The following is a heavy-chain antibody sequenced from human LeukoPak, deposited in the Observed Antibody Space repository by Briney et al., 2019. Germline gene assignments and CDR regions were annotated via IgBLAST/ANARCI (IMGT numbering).Heavy chain of an antibody. V-gene: IGHV3-30*04. Sequence: GGSLRLSCAASGFTCTNFAMHWVRQAPGKGLEWVAVISNDERNKYYADSVKGRFTSSRDNSNSMLYLQMTSLRLEDTAVYYCARPSPPGDGYKPRDYWGPGSLVIVSS. CDR2: ISNDERNK. CDR1: GFTCTNFA. D-gene: IGHD5-24*01. J-gene: IGHJ4*02. CDR3: ARPSPPGDGYKPRDY.